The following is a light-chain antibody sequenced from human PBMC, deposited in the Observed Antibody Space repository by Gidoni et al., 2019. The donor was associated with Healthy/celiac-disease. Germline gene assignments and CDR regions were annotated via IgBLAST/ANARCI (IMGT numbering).Light chain of an antibody. J-gene: IGKJ4*01. CDR3: QQYGSSPLT. CDR2: GAS. CDR1: QSVSSSY. Sequence: PGTLSLSPGERATLSCRASQSVSSSYLAWYQQNPGQAPRLLIYGASSRATGIPDRFSGSGSGTDFTLTISRLEPEDFAVYYCQQYGSSPLTFGGGTKVEIK. V-gene: IGKV3-20*01.